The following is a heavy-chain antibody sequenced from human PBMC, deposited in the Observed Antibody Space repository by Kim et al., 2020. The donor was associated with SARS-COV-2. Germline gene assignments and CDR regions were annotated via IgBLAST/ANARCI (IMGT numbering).Heavy chain of an antibody. V-gene: IGHV5-51*01. Sequence: GESLKISCKGSGYSFTSYWIGWVRQMPGKGLEWMGIIYPGDSDTRYSPSFQGQVTISADKSISTAYLQWSSLKASDTAMYYCAIYTVVTSEDYYYGMDVWGQGTTVTVSS. J-gene: IGHJ6*02. CDR1: GYSFTSYW. D-gene: IGHD2-15*01. CDR3: AIYTVVTSEDYYYGMDV. CDR2: IYPGDSDT.